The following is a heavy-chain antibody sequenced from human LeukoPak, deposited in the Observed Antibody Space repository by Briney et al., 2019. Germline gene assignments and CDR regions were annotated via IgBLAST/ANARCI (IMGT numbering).Heavy chain of an antibody. V-gene: IGHV3-23*01. CDR2: ISGSGGST. CDR3: ASSFRIQLCLRVDFFAY. D-gene: IGHD5-18*01. J-gene: IGHJ4*02. Sequence: GGSLRLSCAASGFTFSSYAMSWVRQAPGKGLEWVSAISGSGGSTYYADSVKGRFTISRDNSKNTLYLQMNSLRAEDTAVYYCASSFRIQLCLRVDFFAYWGQGTLVTVSS. CDR1: GFTFSSYA.